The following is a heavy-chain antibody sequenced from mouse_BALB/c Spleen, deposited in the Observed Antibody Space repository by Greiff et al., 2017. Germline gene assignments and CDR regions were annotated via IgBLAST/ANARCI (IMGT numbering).Heavy chain of an antibody. CDR2: INSNGGST. CDR1: GFTFSSYY. Sequence: EVHLVESGGGLVKLGGSLKLSCAASGFTFSSYYMSWVRQTPEKRLELVAAINSNGGSTYYPDTVKGRFTISRDNAKNTLYLQMSSLKSEDTALYYCARQGPLGRGPWFAYWGQGTLVTVSA. J-gene: IGHJ3*01. CDR3: ARQGPLGRGPWFAY. D-gene: IGHD4-1*01. V-gene: IGHV5-6-2*01.